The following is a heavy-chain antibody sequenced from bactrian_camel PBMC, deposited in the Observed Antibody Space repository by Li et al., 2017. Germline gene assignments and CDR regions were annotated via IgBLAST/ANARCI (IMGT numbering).Heavy chain of an antibody. CDR2: ISRDGDRI. V-gene: IGHV3S40*01. Sequence: VQLVESGGGLVQPGGSLKLSCVVSGYTFSTYAMSWVRQAPGKGLEWVAVISRDGDRIWYANSVKGRFTISRDNAKKTVYLQLNSLRTEDTAMYYCALSPWNSERTRGQGTQVTVS. CDR1: GYTFSTYA. CDR3: ALSPWNSERT. J-gene: IGHJ4*01. D-gene: IGHD1*01.